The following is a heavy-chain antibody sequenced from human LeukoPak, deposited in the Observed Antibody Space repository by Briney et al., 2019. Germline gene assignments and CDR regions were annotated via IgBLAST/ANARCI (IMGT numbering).Heavy chain of an antibody. CDR2: ISSSSSTI. V-gene: IGHV3-48*01. D-gene: IGHD6-19*01. CDR3: ARFSSGWPGPYYFDY. Sequence: GGSLRLSCAASGFTFSSYSMNWVRQAPGKGLEWVSYISSSSSTIYYADSVKGRFTISRDNSKNTLYLQMNSLRAEDTAVYYCARFSSGWPGPYYFDYWGQGTLVTVSS. CDR1: GFTFSSYS. J-gene: IGHJ4*02.